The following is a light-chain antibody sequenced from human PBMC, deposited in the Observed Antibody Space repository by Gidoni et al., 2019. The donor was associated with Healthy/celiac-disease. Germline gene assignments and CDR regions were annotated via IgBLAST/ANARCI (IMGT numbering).Light chain of an antibody. V-gene: IGLV3-21*04. CDR1: NIGSKS. J-gene: IGLJ3*02. CDR3: QVWDSSSDHWM. CDR2: YDS. Sequence: SYVLTQPPSVSVAPGKTARITWGGNNIGSKSVHGYQQKPGQAPVLVIYYDSDRPSGIPERFSGSNSGNTATLTISRVEAGDEADYYCQVWDSSSDHWMFGGGTKLTVL.